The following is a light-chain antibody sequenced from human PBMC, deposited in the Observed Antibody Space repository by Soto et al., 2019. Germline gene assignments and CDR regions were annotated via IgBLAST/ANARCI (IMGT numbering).Light chain of an antibody. CDR3: ETWDSNTRV. J-gene: IGLJ3*02. V-gene: IGLV4-60*03. CDR2: LEGSGTY. CDR1: SGHSSFI. Sequence: QPVLTQSSSASASLGSSVNLTCTLSSGHSSFIIAWHQQQPGKAPRYWMKLEGSGTYNKGSGVPDRFSGSSAGADRYLTISHLQSEDEADYYCETWDSNTRVFGGGTKVTVL.